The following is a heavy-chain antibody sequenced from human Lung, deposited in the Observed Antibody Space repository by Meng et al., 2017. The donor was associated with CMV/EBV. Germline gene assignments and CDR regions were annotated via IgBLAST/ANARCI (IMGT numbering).Heavy chain of an antibody. CDR2: TYYRAKWYN. Sequence: SXTLSLXCAISGDSVSSNSGTWNWIRQSPSRGIEWMGRTYYRAKWYNDYAVSVKSRITINPDTSKNQFSLQVNSVTPEDTDVYYCARVILGPAYGFDILGQGXMVTVSS. CDR1: GDSVSSNSGT. D-gene: IGHD2/OR15-2a*01. CDR3: ARVILGPAYGFDI. V-gene: IGHV6-1*01. J-gene: IGHJ3*02.